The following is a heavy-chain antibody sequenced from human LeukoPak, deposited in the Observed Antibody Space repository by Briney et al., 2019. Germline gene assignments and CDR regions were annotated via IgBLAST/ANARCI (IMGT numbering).Heavy chain of an antibody. D-gene: IGHD3-10*01. CDR3: ARSKWFGESGFDF. J-gene: IGHJ4*02. CDR1: GFTFSS. V-gene: IGHV3-21*01. Sequence: GGSLRLSCAVSGFTFSSMNWVRQAPGKGLEWVSSISSSSSYIYYTNSVKGRFTISRDNAKNSLYLQMNSLRAEDTAVYYCARSKWFGESGFDFWGQGTLVTVSS. CDR2: ISSSSSYI.